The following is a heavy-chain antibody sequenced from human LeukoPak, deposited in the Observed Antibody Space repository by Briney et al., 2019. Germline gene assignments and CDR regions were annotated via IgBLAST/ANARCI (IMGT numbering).Heavy chain of an antibody. V-gene: IGHV1-69*01. CDR3: ARAWDSSSSWGPAGFDY. CDR2: IIPIFGTA. D-gene: IGHD6-6*01. Sequence: SVKVSCKASGGTFSSYAISWARQAPGQGLEWMGGIIPIFGTANYAQKFQGRVTITADESTSTAYMELSSLRSEDTAVYYCARAWDSSSSWGPAGFDYWGQGTLVTVSS. J-gene: IGHJ4*02. CDR1: GGTFSSYA.